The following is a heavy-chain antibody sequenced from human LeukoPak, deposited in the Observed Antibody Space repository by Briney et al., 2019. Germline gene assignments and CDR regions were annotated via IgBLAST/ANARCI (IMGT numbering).Heavy chain of an antibody. CDR1: GGSFSGYY. V-gene: IGHV4-34*01. Sequence: SETLSLTCAVYGGSFSGYYWSWIRQPPGKGLEWIGEINHSGSTNYNPSLKSRVTISVDTSKNQFSLKLSSVTAADTAVYYCARDSPRRSTVTTSNRKRSKGNYGMDVWGQGTTVTVSS. J-gene: IGHJ6*02. D-gene: IGHD4-11*01. CDR3: ARDSPRRSTVTTSNRKRSKGNYGMDV. CDR2: INHSGST.